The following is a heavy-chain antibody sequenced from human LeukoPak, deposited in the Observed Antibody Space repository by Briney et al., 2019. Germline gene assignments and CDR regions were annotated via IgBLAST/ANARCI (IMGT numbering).Heavy chain of an antibody. D-gene: IGHD3-3*01. J-gene: IGHJ6*02. CDR1: GYTFTSYD. V-gene: IGHV1-69*13. CDR3: ARSITIFGVVISRYYGMDV. CDR2: IIPIFGTA. Sequence: SVKVSCKASGYTFTSYDINWVRQAPGQGLEWMGGIIPIFGTANYAQKFQGRVTITADESTSTAYMELSSLRSEDTAVYYCARSITIFGVVISRYYGMDVWGQGTTVTVSS.